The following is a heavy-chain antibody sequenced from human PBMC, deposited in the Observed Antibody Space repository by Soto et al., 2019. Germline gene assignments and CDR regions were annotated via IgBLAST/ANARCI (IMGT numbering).Heavy chain of an antibody. CDR3: ARDVEYCTNGLCYLRYAFDI. Sequence: GASVKVSCKASGGTFSSYAISWVRQAPGQGLEWMGGIIPIFGTANYAQKFQGRVTITADKSTSTAYMELSSLRSEDTAVYYCARDVEYCTNGLCYLRYAFDIWGQGTMVTVSS. D-gene: IGHD2-8*01. J-gene: IGHJ3*02. CDR2: IIPIFGTA. V-gene: IGHV1-69*06. CDR1: GGTFSSYA.